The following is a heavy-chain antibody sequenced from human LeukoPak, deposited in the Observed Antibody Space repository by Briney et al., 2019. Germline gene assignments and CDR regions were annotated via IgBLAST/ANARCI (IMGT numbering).Heavy chain of an antibody. CDR3: ARDQYGSGSYYPSGFDY. V-gene: IGHV1-2*02. Sequence: GASVKVSCKAFGYTITGYYIHWVRQAPGQGLEWMGWINPNSGGTNYAQKFQGRVTMTRDTSISTAYMELSRLRSDDTAVYYCARDQYGSGSYYPSGFDYWGQGTLVTVSS. D-gene: IGHD3-10*01. J-gene: IGHJ4*02. CDR2: INPNSGGT. CDR1: GYTITGYY.